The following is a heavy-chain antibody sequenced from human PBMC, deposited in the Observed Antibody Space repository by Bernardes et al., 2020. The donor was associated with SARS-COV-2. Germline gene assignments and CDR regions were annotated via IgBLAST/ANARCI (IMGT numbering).Heavy chain of an antibody. V-gene: IGHV4-59*01. Sequence: TLSLTCTVSGGSISGSYLSWIRQAPEMRLEWIGYIDNRGNTKFNPSLKSRVTISVDTSKNQFSLKVTSVTAADTAMYYCARHGAGEDLSYFDYWGRGTLVTVSS. CDR2: IDNRGNT. J-gene: IGHJ4*02. D-gene: IGHD3-16*01. CDR3: ARHGAGEDLSYFDY. CDR1: GGSISGSY.